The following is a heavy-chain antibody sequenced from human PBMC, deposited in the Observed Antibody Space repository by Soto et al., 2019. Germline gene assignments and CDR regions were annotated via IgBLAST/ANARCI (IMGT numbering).Heavy chain of an antibody. Sequence: GGSLRLSCAASGFTFSSYAMHWVRQAPGKGLEYVSAISSNGGSTYYANSVKGRFTISRDNSKNTLYLQMGSLRAEDMAVYYCARGYSSSSQGYSGYALYDNWFDPWGQGTLVTVSS. J-gene: IGHJ5*02. CDR2: ISSNGGST. CDR3: ARGYSSSSQGYSGYALYDNWFDP. CDR1: GFTFSSYA. D-gene: IGHD6-6*01. V-gene: IGHV3-64*01.